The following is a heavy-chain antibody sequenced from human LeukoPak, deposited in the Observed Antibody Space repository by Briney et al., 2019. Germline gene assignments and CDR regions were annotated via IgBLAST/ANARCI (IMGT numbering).Heavy chain of an antibody. V-gene: IGHV1-8*01. CDR2: MNPNSGNT. CDR1: VYTFTSYD. Sequence: ASVTVSLKCSVYTFTSYDINWVRQATGQGLEWMGWMNPNSGNTGYAQKFQGRVTMTRNTSISTAYMELSSLRSEDTAVYYCARGYGDYDYWGQGTLVTVSS. CDR3: ARGYGDYDY. D-gene: IGHD4-17*01. J-gene: IGHJ4*02.